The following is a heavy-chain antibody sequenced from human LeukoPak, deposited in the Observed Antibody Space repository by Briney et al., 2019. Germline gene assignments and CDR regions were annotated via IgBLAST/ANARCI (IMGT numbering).Heavy chain of an antibody. Sequence: GGSLRLSCAASGFTFSSYGMHWVRQAPGKGLEWVAVIWYDGSNKYYADSVKGRFTISRDNSKNTLYLQMNSLRAEDTAVYYCAKGLSWYAFDIWGQGTMVTVSS. V-gene: IGHV3-33*06. J-gene: IGHJ3*02. CDR1: GFTFSSYG. CDR2: IWYDGSNK. CDR3: AKGLSWYAFDI. D-gene: IGHD3-16*02.